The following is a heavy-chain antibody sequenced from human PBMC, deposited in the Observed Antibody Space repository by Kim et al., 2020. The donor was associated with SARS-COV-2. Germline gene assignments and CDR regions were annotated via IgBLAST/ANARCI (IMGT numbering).Heavy chain of an antibody. CDR3: ARGRRYLGPDFDY. D-gene: IGHD1-26*01. V-gene: IGHV4-34*01. Sequence: YNPSLKSRVTISVDTSKNQFSLKLSSVTAADKAVYYCARGRRYLGPDFDYWGQGTLVTVSS. J-gene: IGHJ4*02.